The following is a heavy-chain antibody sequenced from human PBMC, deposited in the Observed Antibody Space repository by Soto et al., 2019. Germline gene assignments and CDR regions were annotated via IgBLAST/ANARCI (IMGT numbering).Heavy chain of an antibody. V-gene: IGHV3-74*01. CDR3: ARSEGYESDFRYYYYYGMDV. CDR1: GFTFSSYW. CDR2: INSDGRST. J-gene: IGHJ6*02. Sequence: GGSLRLSCAASGFTFSSYWMHWVRQAPGKGLVWVSRINSDGRSTSYADSVKGRFTISRDNAKNTLYLQMNSLRAEDTAVYYCARSEGYESDFRYYYYYGMDVWGQGTTVTVSS. D-gene: IGHD4-4*01.